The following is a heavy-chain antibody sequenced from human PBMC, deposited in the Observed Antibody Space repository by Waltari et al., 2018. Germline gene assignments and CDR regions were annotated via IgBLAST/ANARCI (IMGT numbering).Heavy chain of an antibody. J-gene: IGHJ4*02. CDR3: ARGGSGLNS. Sequence: QVQLQESGPGLVKPSETLSLTCTVSGGSISHHYWRWIRQPPEKGLEWIGYIYFTGSTNYNPSLKSRVTISVDTSKNQFSLKVTSVTAADTAVYYCARGGSGLNSWGQGTLVTVSS. CDR1: GGSISHHY. CDR2: IYFTGST. V-gene: IGHV4-59*11. D-gene: IGHD2-15*01.